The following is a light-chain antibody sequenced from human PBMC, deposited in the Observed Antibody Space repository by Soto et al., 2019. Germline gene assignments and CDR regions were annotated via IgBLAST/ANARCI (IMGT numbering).Light chain of an antibody. Sequence: ETVMTQSPATLSVSPGERATLSCRASQSVSSNLAWYQQKPGQAPRLLIYGASTRATGIPARFSGSGSGTEFTLTISSLQSEAFAVYYCQQYNNWPPVTFGQGTRLEIK. CDR1: QSVSSN. CDR3: QQYNNWPPVT. J-gene: IGKJ5*01. V-gene: IGKV3-15*01. CDR2: GAS.